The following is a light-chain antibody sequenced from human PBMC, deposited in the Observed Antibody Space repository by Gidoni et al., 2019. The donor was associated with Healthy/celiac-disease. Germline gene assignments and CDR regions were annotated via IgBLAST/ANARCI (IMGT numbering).Light chain of an antibody. V-gene: IGKV3-15*01. J-gene: IGKJ1*01. CDR3: QQYNNWPTWT. Sequence: EIVMTQSPATLSVFPGERATLSCRASQSVSSNLAWYQQKPGQAPRLLIYGASTKATGIPARFSGSGSGKEFTLTISSLQSEDFAVYYCQQYNNWPTWTFGQGTKVEIK. CDR1: QSVSSN. CDR2: GAS.